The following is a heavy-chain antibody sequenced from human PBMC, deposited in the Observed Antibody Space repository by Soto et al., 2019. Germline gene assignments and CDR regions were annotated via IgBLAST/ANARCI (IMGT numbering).Heavy chain of an antibody. CDR1: GYSITNSNW. D-gene: IGHD3-10*01. Sequence: PSETLSLTCAVSGYSITNSNWWGWIRQPPGKGLEWIGFIFYDGSTYYSPSLKSRITMSVDTSKNQFSLNLSFVTAVDTAIYYCARGSDRGTSLSSWFDPRGQGALVTVSS. V-gene: IGHV4-28*03. J-gene: IGHJ5*02. CDR3: ARGSDRGTSLSSWFDP. CDR2: IFYDGST.